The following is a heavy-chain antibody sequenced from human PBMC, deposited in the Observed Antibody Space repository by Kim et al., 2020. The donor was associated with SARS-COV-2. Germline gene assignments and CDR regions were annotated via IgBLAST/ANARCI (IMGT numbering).Heavy chain of an antibody. CDR3: ARGTPLDY. V-gene: IGHV4-31*02. Sequence: NNGGTQYNPSLQGRVTISADTSKNQFSLNLSSGTAADTAVYYCARGTPLDYWGQGVLVTVSS. CDR2: NNGGT. J-gene: IGHJ4*02.